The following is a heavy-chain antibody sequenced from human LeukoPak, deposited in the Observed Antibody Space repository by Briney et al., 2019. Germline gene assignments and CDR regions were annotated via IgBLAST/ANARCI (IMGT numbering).Heavy chain of an antibody. CDR3: ARGILGYCSGGSCYSFPH. D-gene: IGHD2-15*01. CDR1: GGSFSGYY. Sequence: PSETLSLTCAVYGGSFSGYYWSWIRQPPGKGLEWIGEIKHSGSTNYNPSLKSRVTISVDTSKNQFSLKLSSVTAADTAVYYCARGILGYCSGGSCYSFPHWGQGTLVTVSS. J-gene: IGHJ1*01. V-gene: IGHV4-34*01. CDR2: IKHSGST.